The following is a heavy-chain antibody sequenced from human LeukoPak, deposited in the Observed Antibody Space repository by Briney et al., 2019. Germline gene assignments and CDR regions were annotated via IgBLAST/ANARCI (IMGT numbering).Heavy chain of an antibody. CDR2: TYYSGGT. J-gene: IGHJ3*02. D-gene: IGHD2-2*01. Sequence: SETLSLTCIVSGGSISTYYWNWIRESPGKGLEWIGYTYYSGGTNYNPSLKSRVTISVDTSKNQFSLELSSVTAADSAVYYCARCYGTHDAFDIWGQGTMVTVSS. CDR1: GGSISTYY. CDR3: ARCYGTHDAFDI. V-gene: IGHV4-59*01.